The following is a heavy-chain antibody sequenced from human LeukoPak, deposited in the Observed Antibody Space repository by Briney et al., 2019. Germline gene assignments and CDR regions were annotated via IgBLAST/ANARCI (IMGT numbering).Heavy chain of an antibody. Sequence: PSETLSLTCTVSGGSISSYYWSWIRQPPGKGLEWIGYSYYSGSTNYNPSLKSRVTISVDTSKNQFSLKLSSVTAADTAVYYCARMGRIAARPYYYYMDVWGKGTTVTVSS. J-gene: IGHJ6*03. CDR2: SYYSGST. V-gene: IGHV4-59*01. D-gene: IGHD6-6*01. CDR1: GGSISSYY. CDR3: ARMGRIAARPYYYYMDV.